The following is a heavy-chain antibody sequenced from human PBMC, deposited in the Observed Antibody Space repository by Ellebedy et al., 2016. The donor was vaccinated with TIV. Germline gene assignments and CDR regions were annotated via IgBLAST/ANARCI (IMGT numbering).Heavy chain of an antibody. CDR2: ISGSGGST. Sequence: GESLKISXAASGFTFSSYAMSWVRQAPGKGLEWVSAISGSGGSTYYADSVKGRFTISRDNSKNTLYLQMNSLRAEDTAVYYCAKGGGGGNNWFDPWGQGTLVTVSS. J-gene: IGHJ5*02. CDR3: AKGGGGGNNWFDP. D-gene: IGHD2-15*01. CDR1: GFTFSSYA. V-gene: IGHV3-23*01.